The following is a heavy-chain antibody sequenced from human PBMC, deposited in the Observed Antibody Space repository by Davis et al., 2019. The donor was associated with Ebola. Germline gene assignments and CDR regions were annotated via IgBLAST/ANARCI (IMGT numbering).Heavy chain of an antibody. CDR1: GGSFSGYY. D-gene: IGHD3-16*01. Sequence: MPSETLSLTCAVYGGSFSGYYWSWIRQPPGKGLEWIGEINHSGSTNYNPSLKSQVTISVDTSKNQFSLKLSSVTAADTAVYYCARGRGMITVGGVLRFDYWGQGTLVTVSS. V-gene: IGHV4-34*01. J-gene: IGHJ4*02. CDR3: ARGRGMITVGGVLRFDY. CDR2: INHSGST.